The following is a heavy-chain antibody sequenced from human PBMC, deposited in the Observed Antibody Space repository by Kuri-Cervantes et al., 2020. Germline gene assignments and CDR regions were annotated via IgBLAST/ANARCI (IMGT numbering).Heavy chain of an antibody. Sequence: GGSLRLSCAASGFTFSSYGMHWVRQAPGKGLEWVAFIRYDGSNKYYADSVKGRFTISRDNSKNTLYLQMNSLRAEDTAVYYCARDRVVTLGAFDIWGQGTMVTVSS. CDR2: IRYDGSNK. J-gene: IGHJ3*02. CDR1: GFTFSSYG. CDR3: ARDRVVTLGAFDI. D-gene: IGHD2-21*02. V-gene: IGHV3-30*02.